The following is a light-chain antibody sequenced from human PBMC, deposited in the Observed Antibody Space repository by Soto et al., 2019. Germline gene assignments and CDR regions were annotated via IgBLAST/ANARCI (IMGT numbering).Light chain of an antibody. Sequence: QSVLTQPASVSGSPGQSITISSTGTSSDVGSYKFVSWYQQHPGKAPKLMIYEGSKRPSGVSNRFSGSKSGNTASLTISGLQAEDEADYYCCSYAGDSAWVFGGGTKVTVL. V-gene: IGLV2-23*01. CDR3: CSYAGDSAWV. CDR2: EGS. J-gene: IGLJ3*02. CDR1: SSDVGSYKF.